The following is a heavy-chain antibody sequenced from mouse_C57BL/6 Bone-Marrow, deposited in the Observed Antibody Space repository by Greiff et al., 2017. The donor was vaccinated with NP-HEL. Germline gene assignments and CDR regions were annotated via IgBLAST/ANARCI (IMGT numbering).Heavy chain of an antibody. D-gene: IGHD2-5*01. J-gene: IGHJ2*01. Sequence: EVKLVESGGDLVKPGGSLKLSCAASGFTFSSYGMSWVRQTPDKRLEWVATISSGGSYTYYPDSLKGRFTISRDNAKNTLYLQMSSLESEDTAMYYCARHYYSNYFDYWGQGTTLTVSS. V-gene: IGHV5-6*01. CDR3: ARHYYSNYFDY. CDR2: ISSGGSYT. CDR1: GFTFSSYG.